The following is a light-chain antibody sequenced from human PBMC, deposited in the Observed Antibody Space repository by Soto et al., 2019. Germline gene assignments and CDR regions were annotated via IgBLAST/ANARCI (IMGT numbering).Light chain of an antibody. J-gene: IGKJ4*01. CDR3: QQSYGFPLT. V-gene: IGKV1-39*01. CDR1: QSISPY. Sequence: DIQMTQSPASLSASVGDRVTITCRASQSISPYLNWYQQRPGRAPKLLISATSTLQSGVPSRFSGSGSGTDFTLSISSLQPEDFATYICQQSYGFPLTFGGGTKLEIK. CDR2: ATS.